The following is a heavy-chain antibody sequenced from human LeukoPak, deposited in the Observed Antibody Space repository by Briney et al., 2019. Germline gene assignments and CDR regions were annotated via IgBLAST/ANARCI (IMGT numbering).Heavy chain of an antibody. CDR2: IWYDGSNK. CDR3: ARETTVVTPGFDY. J-gene: IGHJ4*02. D-gene: IGHD4-23*01. CDR1: GFSFSSYT. V-gene: IGHV3-33*08. Sequence: GGSLRLSCAASGFSFSSYTMNWVRQAPGKGLEWVAVIWYDGSNKYYADSVKGRFTISRDNSKNTLYLQMNSLRAEDTAVYYCARETTVVTPGFDYWCQGTLVTVSS.